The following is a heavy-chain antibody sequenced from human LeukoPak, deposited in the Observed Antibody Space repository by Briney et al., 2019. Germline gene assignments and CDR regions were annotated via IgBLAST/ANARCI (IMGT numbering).Heavy chain of an antibody. J-gene: IGHJ4*02. CDR3: ARCPGSSSWYLTREGGYYFVY. CDR2: ISRIRNYI. CDR1: KFTFSDYS. V-gene: IGHV3-21*01. Sequence: GGSLRLSCAASKFTFSDYSMSWVRQAPGKGLEGVSYISRIRNYIYYADSVKGRFTVSRDNAKNSLYLQMNSLRAEDTAVYYSARCPGSSSWYLTREGGYYFVYWGQGTLVTVSS. D-gene: IGHD6-13*01.